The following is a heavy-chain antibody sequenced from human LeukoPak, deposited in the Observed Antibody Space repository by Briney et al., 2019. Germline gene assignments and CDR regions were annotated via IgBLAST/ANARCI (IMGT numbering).Heavy chain of an antibody. J-gene: IGHJ4*02. V-gene: IGHV3-48*03. Sequence: PGGSLRLSCAASGFAFRTYEMNWVRQAPGKGLEWDSYISSSGSTIYYADSVKGRFTISRDNAKNSLYLQMNSLRAEDTAVYYCARESRAGYDYVWESYRYTGLDYWGQGTLVTVSS. D-gene: IGHD3-16*02. CDR1: GFAFRTYE. CDR2: ISSSGSTI. CDR3: ARESRAGYDYVWESYRYTGLDY.